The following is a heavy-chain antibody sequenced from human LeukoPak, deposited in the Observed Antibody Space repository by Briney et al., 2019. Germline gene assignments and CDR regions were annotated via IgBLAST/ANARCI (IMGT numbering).Heavy chain of an antibody. V-gene: IGHV4-59*08. Sequence: PSETLSLTCTVSGGSISTYYWSWIRQPPGKGLEWIGYVFHSGSTNFNPSLKSRVTISVDTSKNQFSLKLTSVTAADTAVYYCARDSSGYYRIDYWGQGTLVTVSS. D-gene: IGHD3-22*01. J-gene: IGHJ4*02. CDR2: VFHSGST. CDR3: ARDSSGYYRIDY. CDR1: GGSISTYY.